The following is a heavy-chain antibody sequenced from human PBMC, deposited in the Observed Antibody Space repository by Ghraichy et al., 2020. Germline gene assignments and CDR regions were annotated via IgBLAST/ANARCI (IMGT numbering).Heavy chain of an antibody. J-gene: IGHJ4*02. Sequence: SETLSLTCSVSGYSISSGYYWGWIRRPPGKGLEWIGSIFHSGNTYYSPSLKSRVAMSVDTSKNQFSLELSSVTAADTAVYYCVRLDTRMFTYVCCLDYWGQGTLVTVSS. V-gene: IGHV4-38-2*01. D-gene: IGHD3-10*02. CDR3: VRLDTRMFTYVCCLDY. CDR2: IFHSGNT. CDR1: GYSISSGYY.